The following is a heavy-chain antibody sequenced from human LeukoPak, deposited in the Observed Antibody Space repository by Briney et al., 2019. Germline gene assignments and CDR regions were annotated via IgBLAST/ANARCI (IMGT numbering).Heavy chain of an antibody. CDR3: ARRERSNWFDP. J-gene: IGHJ5*02. Sequence: SETLSLTCTVSGGSIFSYYWSWIRQPPGKGLEWMGYIYYSGSTNYNPSLKSRVTISVDTSKNQFSLKLSSVTAADTAVYYCARRERSNWFDPWGQGTLVTVSS. V-gene: IGHV4-59*08. CDR2: IYYSGST. CDR1: GGSIFSYY. D-gene: IGHD1-1*01.